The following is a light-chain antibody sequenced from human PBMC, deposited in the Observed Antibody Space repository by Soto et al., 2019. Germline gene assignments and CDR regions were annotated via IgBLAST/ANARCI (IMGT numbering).Light chain of an antibody. CDR2: DVG. V-gene: IGLV2-14*03. CDR1: SSDVGGYNY. Sequence: QSALTQPASESGSTGQSITSSCTGTSSDVGGYNYVSWYKHHPGKAPKLIIYDVGYRPSGVSNRFSGSKSGNTASLTISGLQAEDESDDYCSSYTSSSTYYVVFGGGTKLTVL. J-gene: IGLJ2*01. CDR3: SSYTSSSTYYVV.